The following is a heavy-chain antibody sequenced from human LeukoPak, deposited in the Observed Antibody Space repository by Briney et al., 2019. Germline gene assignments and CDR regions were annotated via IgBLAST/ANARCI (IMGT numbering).Heavy chain of an antibody. V-gene: IGHV1-18*01. J-gene: IGHJ4*02. CDR2: ISAYNGNT. D-gene: IGHD3-3*01. CDR3: ARVGDFWSGYLLAGFDY. CDR1: GYTFTSYG. Sequence: ASVKVSCKASGYTFTSYGISWVRQAPGQGLEWMGWISAYNGNTNYAQKLQGRVTMTTDTSTSTAYMELRSLRSDDTAVYYCARVGDFWSGYLLAGFDYWGQGTLVTVSS.